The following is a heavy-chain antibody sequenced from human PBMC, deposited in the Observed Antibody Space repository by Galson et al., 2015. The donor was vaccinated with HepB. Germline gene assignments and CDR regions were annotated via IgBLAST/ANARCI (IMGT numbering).Heavy chain of an antibody. Sequence: SLRLSCAASGFTFSNYAMHWVRQAPGKGLEWVAVISYDGSNKYYADSVKGRFTISRDNSKNTLYLQMNSLRAEDTAVYYCAKDSRPGSGSYPGYWGQGTLVTVSS. CDR1: GFTFSNYA. J-gene: IGHJ4*02. V-gene: IGHV3-30*04. CDR2: ISYDGSNK. D-gene: IGHD3-10*01. CDR3: AKDSRPGSGSYPGY.